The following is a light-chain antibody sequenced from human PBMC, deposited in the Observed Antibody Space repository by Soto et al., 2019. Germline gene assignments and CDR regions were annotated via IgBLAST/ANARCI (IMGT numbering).Light chain of an antibody. CDR1: NIGAAYD. J-gene: IGLJ3*02. Sequence: QSVLAQPPSVSGAPGQRVTISCSNIGAAYDVHWYQQLPGTAPKLLIFGNSRRPSGAPDRFSGAKSGTSASLAITGLQAEDEADYYCQSYDRNLRGWVFGGGTKLTVL. CDR2: GNS. V-gene: IGLV1-40*01. CDR3: QSYDRNLRGWV.